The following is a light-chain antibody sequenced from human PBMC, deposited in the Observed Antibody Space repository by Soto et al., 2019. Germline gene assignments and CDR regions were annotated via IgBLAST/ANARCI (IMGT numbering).Light chain of an antibody. CDR3: SSHSSSTDRVV. J-gene: IGLJ2*01. CDR1: SSDVGGHNY. V-gene: IGLV2-14*01. CDR2: EVS. Sequence: QSALTQPASVSGSPGQSITISCTGTSSDVGGHNYVSWYQQHSGKAPKLIINEVSYRPSGVSNRFSGSKSGNTASLTISGLQAEDEADFYCSSHSSSTDRVVFGGGTKVTVL.